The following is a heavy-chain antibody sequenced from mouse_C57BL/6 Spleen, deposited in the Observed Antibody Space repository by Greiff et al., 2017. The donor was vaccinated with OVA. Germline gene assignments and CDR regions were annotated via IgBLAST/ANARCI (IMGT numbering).Heavy chain of an antibody. CDR2: IHPNSGST. D-gene: IGHD3-2*02. J-gene: IGHJ3*01. CDR3: ARKETAQATAWFAY. V-gene: IGHV1-64*01. CDR1: GYTFTSYW. Sequence: QVQLQQPGAELVKPGASVKLSCKASGYTFTSYWMHWVKQRPGQGLEWIGMIHPNSGSTNYNEKFKSKATLTVDKSSSTAYMQLSSLTSEDSAVYYCARKETAQATAWFAYWGQGTLVTVSA.